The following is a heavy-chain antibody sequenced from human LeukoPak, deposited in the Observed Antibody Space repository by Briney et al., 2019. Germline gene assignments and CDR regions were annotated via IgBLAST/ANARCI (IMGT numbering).Heavy chain of an antibody. D-gene: IGHD6-19*01. V-gene: IGHV4-30-4*01. J-gene: IGHJ4*02. Sequence: PSETLSLTCTVSGGSISSGDYYWSWIRQPPGKGLEWIGYIYYSGSTYYNPSLKSRVTISVDTSKNQFSLKLSSVTAADTAVYYCARGPRASTRQWLVPIRDGGDYWGQGTLVTVSS. CDR3: ARGPRASTRQWLVPIRDGGDY. CDR1: GGSISSGDYY. CDR2: IYYSGST.